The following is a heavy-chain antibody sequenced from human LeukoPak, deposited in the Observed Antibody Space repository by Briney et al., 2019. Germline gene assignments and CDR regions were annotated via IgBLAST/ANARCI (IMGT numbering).Heavy chain of an antibody. CDR1: GGTFSSYA. CDR3: ARAESGSYSDPDEYFQH. CDR2: IIPIFGTA. V-gene: IGHV1-69*13. D-gene: IGHD1-26*01. J-gene: IGHJ1*01. Sequence: ASVKVSCKASGGTFSSYAISWVRQAPGQGLEWMGGIIPIFGTANCAQKFQGRVTITADESTSTAYMELSSLRSEDTAVYYCARAESGSYSDPDEYFQHWGQGTLVTVSS.